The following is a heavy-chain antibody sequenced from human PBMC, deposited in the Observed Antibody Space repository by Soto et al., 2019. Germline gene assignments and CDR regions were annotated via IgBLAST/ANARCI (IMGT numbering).Heavy chain of an antibody. J-gene: IGHJ4*02. CDR2: IWYDGSNK. V-gene: IGHV3-33*01. Sequence: GGSPRLSCAASGFTFSSYGMHWVRQAPGKGLEWVAVIWYDGSNKYYADSVKGRFTISRDNSKNTLYLQMNSLRAEDTAVYYCAREFDSSGLDYWGQGTLVTVSS. D-gene: IGHD6-19*01. CDR3: AREFDSSGLDY. CDR1: GFTFSSYG.